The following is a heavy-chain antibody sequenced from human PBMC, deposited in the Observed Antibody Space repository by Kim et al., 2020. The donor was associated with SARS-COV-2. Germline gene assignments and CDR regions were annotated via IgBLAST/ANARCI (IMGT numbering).Heavy chain of an antibody. Sequence: GSGVRTYYADSVKGRFTISRDNSKNTLYLQMNSLRAEDTAVYYCAKDVDYWGQGTLVTVSS. CDR2: GSGVRT. CDR3: AKDVDY. V-gene: IGHV3-23*01. J-gene: IGHJ4*02.